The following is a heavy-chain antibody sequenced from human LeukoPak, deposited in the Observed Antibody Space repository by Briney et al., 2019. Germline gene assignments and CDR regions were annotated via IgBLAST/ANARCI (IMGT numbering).Heavy chain of an antibody. V-gene: IGHV4-59*01. J-gene: IGHJ6*03. CDR1: GGSISSYD. CDR2: IDYSGGA. Sequence: SETLSLTCTVSGGSISSYDWTWIRRPPGKGLEWIGYIDYSGGANYNPSLKSRVTISIDTSKNQFSLKLNSVTAADTAVYYCARDLVGYYHYYMDVWGKGTTVTVSS. D-gene: IGHD6-6*01. CDR3: ARDLVGYYHYYMDV.